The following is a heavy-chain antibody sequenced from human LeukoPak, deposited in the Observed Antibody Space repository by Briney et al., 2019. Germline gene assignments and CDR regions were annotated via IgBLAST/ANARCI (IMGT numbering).Heavy chain of an antibody. D-gene: IGHD3-9*01. Sequence: SETLSLTCTVSGGSVSSSIYYWGWIRQPPGKGLEWIGSIYYSGSTSYNPSLKSRVTISVDTSKNQFSLKLTSVAAADTAVYYCASRNDILTGYVFDFWGQGTLVTVSS. CDR3: ASRNDILTGYVFDF. CDR1: GGSVSSSIYY. CDR2: IYYSGST. J-gene: IGHJ4*02. V-gene: IGHV4-39*01.